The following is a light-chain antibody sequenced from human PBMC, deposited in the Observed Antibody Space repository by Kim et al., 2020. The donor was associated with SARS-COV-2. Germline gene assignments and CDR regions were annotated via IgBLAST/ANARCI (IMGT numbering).Light chain of an antibody. CDR1: SNNVGNQG. CDR2: RNN. Sequence: RQTATLPCTGNSNNVGNQGAAWLQQHQGHPPKLLSYRNNNRPSGISERLSASRSGSTASLTITGLQPEDEADYYCSAWDSSLSAWVFGGGTQLTVL. V-gene: IGLV10-54*01. J-gene: IGLJ3*02. CDR3: SAWDSSLSAWV.